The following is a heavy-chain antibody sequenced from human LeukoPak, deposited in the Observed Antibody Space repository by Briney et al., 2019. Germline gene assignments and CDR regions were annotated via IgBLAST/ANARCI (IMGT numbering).Heavy chain of an antibody. Sequence: PGGSLRLSCAASGFTFSSYWMSWVRQAPGKGLEWVANIKQDGSEKYYVDSVKGRFTISRDNSKNTLYLQMNSLRAEDTAVYYCATDTIFGVVVYAFDLWGQGTMVTVSS. V-gene: IGHV3-7*01. CDR1: GFTFSSYW. J-gene: IGHJ3*01. D-gene: IGHD3-3*01. CDR3: ATDTIFGVVVYAFDL. CDR2: IKQDGSEK.